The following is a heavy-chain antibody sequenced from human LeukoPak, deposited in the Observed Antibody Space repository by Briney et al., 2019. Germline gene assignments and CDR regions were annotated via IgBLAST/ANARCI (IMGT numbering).Heavy chain of an antibody. D-gene: IGHD6-19*01. CDR3: ASSGWYYFDY. V-gene: IGHV3-7*01. CDR1: GFTFSSYW. CDR2: IKQDGSEK. Sequence: PGGSLRLSCAASGFTFSSYWMSWVRQAPGKGLEWVANIKQDGSEKYYVDSVKGRLTISRDNAKNSLYLRMNSLRAEDTAVYYCASSGWYYFDYWGQGTLVTVSS. J-gene: IGHJ4*02.